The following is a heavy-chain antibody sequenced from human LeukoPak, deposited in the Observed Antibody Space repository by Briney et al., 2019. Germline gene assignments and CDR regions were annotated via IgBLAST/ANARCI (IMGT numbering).Heavy chain of an antibody. Sequence: SETLSLTCTISGGSISTYYWSWIRQPPGKGLEWIGYIYYSGSTNYNPSLKSRVTISVDKSKNQFSLKLSSVTAADTAVYYCARVGSNLAFDYWGQGTLVTVSS. D-gene: IGHD2-2*01. CDR1: GGSISTYY. J-gene: IGHJ4*02. CDR3: ARVGSNLAFDY. CDR2: IYYSGST. V-gene: IGHV4-59*12.